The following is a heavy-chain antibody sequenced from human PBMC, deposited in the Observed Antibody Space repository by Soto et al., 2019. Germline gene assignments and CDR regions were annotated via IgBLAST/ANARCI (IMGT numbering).Heavy chain of an antibody. J-gene: IGHJ6*03. CDR1: WFSFGGFA. CDR3: TRVSLPTDTIYYYYYYMDF. CDR2: IRSKAYGGAT. V-gene: IGHV3-49*04. Sequence: GGSLRLSCSASWFSFGGFAVRWVRQAPGEGAGGVGFIRSKAYGGATEYAASVEDRFTISRDDSESIAYLQMHSLKTEDTAVYHCTRVSLPTDTIYYYYYYMDFWGKGTTVTVSS. D-gene: IGHD5-18*01.